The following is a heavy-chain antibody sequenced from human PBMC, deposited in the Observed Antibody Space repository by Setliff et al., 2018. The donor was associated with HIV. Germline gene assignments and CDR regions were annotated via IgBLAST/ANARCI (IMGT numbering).Heavy chain of an antibody. CDR3: ARPSHVYDDDGPLGY. CDR1: GYTFTNNV. J-gene: IGHJ4*02. V-gene: IGHV1-3*01. Sequence: GPSVKVSCKASGYTFTNNVIHWVRQAPGQRLEWMGWIHAGSGDTQYSQKFQGRLTMTRDSSITTAFMELRGLRSEDTAIYYCARPSHVYDDDGPLGYWGQGTLVTVSS. CDR2: IHAGSGDT. D-gene: IGHD3-16*01.